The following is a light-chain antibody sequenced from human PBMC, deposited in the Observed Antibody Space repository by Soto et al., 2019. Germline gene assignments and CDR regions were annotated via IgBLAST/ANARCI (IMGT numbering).Light chain of an antibody. J-gene: IGKJ1*01. V-gene: IGKV3-15*01. CDR3: QQYNNWPGT. Sequence: EIVMTQSPATLSVSPGERATLSCRASQSVSSNLAWYQQKSGQAPRLLIYRASTRATGIPARFSGSASGTEFTLTISSLQSEDFAVYYCQQYNNWPGTFGQGTKVEIK. CDR2: RAS. CDR1: QSVSSN.